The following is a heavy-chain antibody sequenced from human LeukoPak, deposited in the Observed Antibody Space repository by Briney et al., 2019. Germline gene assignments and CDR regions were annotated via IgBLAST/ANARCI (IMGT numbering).Heavy chain of an antibody. CDR2: IYHSGST. V-gene: IGHV4-30-2*01. Sequence: KPSETLSLTCAVSGGSISSGGYSWSWIRRPPGKGLEWIGYIYHSGSTYYNPSLKSRVTISVDRSKNQFSLKLSSVTAAGTAVYYCAGSLGYCRSTSCYKSGWFDPWGQGTLVTVSS. J-gene: IGHJ5*02. D-gene: IGHD2-2*02. CDR3: AGSLGYCRSTSCYKSGWFDP. CDR1: GGSISSGGYS.